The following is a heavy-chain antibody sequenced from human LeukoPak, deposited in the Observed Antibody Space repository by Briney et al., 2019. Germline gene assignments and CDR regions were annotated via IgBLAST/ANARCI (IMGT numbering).Heavy chain of an antibody. V-gene: IGHV3-7*01. CDR3: ARPWQGLRSGFDY. CDR2: IKQDGSEK. Sequence: PGGSLRLSCAASGFTFSSYAMHWVRQAPGKGLEWVANIKQDGSEKSYVDSVKGRFTISRDNAKNSLYLQMNSLRAEDTAVYYCARPWQGLRSGFDYWGQGTLVTVSS. J-gene: IGHJ4*02. CDR1: GFTFSSYA. D-gene: IGHD5-12*01.